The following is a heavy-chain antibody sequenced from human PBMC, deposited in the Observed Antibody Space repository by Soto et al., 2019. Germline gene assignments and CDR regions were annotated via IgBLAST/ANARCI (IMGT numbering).Heavy chain of an antibody. V-gene: IGHV4-30-2*01. CDR1: GGSISSGGYS. Sequence: SETLSLTCAVSGGSISSGGYSWSWIRQPPGKGLEWIGYIYHSGSTYYNPSLKSRVTISVDRSKNQFSLKLSSVTAAETAVYYCARVPDRWGQGTLVTVSS. CDR2: IYHSGST. D-gene: IGHD2-2*01. CDR3: ARVPDR. J-gene: IGHJ5*02.